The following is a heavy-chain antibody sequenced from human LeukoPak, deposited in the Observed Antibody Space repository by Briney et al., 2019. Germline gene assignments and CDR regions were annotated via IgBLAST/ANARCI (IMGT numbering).Heavy chain of an antibody. V-gene: IGHV4-34*01. CDR1: GGSFSGYY. D-gene: IGHD2-2*03. CDR3: ARGAGGYCSSTSCSPYYYGMDV. Sequence: PSETLSLTCAVYGGSFSGYYWSWIRQPPGKGLEWSGEINHSGSTNYNPSLKSRVIISVDTSKNQFSLKLSSVTAADTAVYYCARGAGGYCSSTSCSPYYYGMDVWGQGTTVTVSS. J-gene: IGHJ6*02. CDR2: INHSGST.